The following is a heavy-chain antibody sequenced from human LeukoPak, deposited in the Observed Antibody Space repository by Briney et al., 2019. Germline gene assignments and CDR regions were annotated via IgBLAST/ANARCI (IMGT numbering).Heavy chain of an antibody. D-gene: IGHD3-16*01. CDR1: GDTFLSYG. CDR3: ATTTLGDGWLQSDH. CDR2: VIPIFGTT. V-gene: IGHV1-69*06. J-gene: IGHJ4*02. Sequence: SVRVSCKASGDTFLSYGINWVRQAPGQGLEWMGRVIPIFGTTSYAQKFQGRVVINADKSTSTAYMELSDLRSDDTAVFYCATTTLGDGWLQSDHWGQRTLVTVSS.